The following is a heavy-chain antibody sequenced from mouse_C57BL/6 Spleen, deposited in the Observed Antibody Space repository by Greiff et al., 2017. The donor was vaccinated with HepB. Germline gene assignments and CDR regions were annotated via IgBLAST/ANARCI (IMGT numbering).Heavy chain of an antibody. J-gene: IGHJ2*01. CDR2: ISDGGSYT. V-gene: IGHV5-4*03. D-gene: IGHD1-1*01. CDR1: GFTFSSYA. CDR3: ARYGSSLYYFDY. Sequence: EVKLVESGGGLVKPGGSLKLSCAASGFTFSSYAMSWVRQTPEKRLEWVATISDGGSYTYYPDNVKGRFTISRDNAKNNLYLQMSHLKSEDTAMYYCARYGSSLYYFDYWGQGTTLTVSS.